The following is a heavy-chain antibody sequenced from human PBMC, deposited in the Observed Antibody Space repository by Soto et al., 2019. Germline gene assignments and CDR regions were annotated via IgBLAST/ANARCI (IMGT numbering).Heavy chain of an antibody. Sequence: QVQLVESGGGVVQPGRSLRLSCAASGFIFRKYGMHWVRQAPGKGLEWVAVISYDGRETYNADSVKGRFTFSRDNSKNTLYLQMHSLRAEDTAVYYCAKDRDSYGSSYYFDYWGQGTLVTVSS. V-gene: IGHV3-30*18. D-gene: IGHD5-18*01. CDR1: GFIFRKYG. J-gene: IGHJ4*02. CDR3: AKDRDSYGSSYYFDY. CDR2: ISYDGRET.